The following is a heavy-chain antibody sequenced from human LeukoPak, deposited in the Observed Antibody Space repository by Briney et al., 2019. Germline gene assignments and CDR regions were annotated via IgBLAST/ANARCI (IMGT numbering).Heavy chain of an antibody. Sequence: SETLSLTCAVSGGSVNRGSYYWGWIRQPPGKALEWIGYTHYSGNTNYNPSLKSRVTISVDTSKNQFSLKVSSVTAADTAVYYCAREGTAGTNLNWFDSWGQGTLVTVSS. D-gene: IGHD1-1*01. CDR1: GGSVNRGSYY. CDR2: THYSGNT. CDR3: AREGTAGTNLNWFDS. J-gene: IGHJ5*01. V-gene: IGHV4-61*01.